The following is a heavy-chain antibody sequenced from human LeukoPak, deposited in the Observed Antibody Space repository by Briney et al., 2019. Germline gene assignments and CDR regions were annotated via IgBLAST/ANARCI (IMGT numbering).Heavy chain of an antibody. CDR1: GYTFTGYY. D-gene: IGHD6-13*01. V-gene: IGHV1-2*02. CDR2: INPNTGDT. CDR3: ARGAGLAAAGTLGY. Sequence: ASVRVSCKASGYTFTGYYMHWVRQAPGQGLECMGWINPNTGDTNYVQNFLGRVTLTRDTSISTAYMEVSMLRSDDTAVYYCARGAGLAAAGTLGYWGQGTLVTVSS. J-gene: IGHJ4*02.